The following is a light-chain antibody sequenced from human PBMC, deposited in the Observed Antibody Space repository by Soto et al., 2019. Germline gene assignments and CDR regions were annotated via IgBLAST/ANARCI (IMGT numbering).Light chain of an antibody. V-gene: IGKV3-15*01. Sequence: ETVLTQSPATLSMSPGERATFSCRASQDITTSLAWYQQKPGQVPRLLIYGASTRATGVPARFSGSGSGTEFTLSISSLQSEDFAIYHCQQYDSWPHTFGQGTKLEIK. J-gene: IGKJ2*01. CDR3: QQYDSWPHT. CDR2: GAS. CDR1: QDITTS.